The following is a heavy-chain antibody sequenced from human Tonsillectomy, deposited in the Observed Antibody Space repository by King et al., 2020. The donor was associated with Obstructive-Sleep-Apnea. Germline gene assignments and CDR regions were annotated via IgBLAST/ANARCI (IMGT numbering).Heavy chain of an antibody. V-gene: IGHV5-10-1*03. D-gene: IGHD6-19*01. Sequence: QLVQSGAEVKKPGESLRIACKASGYTFGTYWIGGVRQMPGKGLEWMGRVDPSDSDTDYSPSFRGHVTISVDQSTTTAYLHWSTLKASDTAMYYCARLGSSWWTFDFWGQGTLVTVSS. CDR1: GYTFGTYW. J-gene: IGHJ4*02. CDR2: VDPSDSDT. CDR3: ARLGSSWWTFDF.